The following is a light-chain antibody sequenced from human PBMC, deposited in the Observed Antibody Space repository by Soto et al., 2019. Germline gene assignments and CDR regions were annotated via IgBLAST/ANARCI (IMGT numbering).Light chain of an antibody. CDR1: SSNIGSNT. CDR2: SNN. Sequence: QSVLTQPPSASGTPGQRVTISCSGSSSNIGSNTVTWYQQLPGMAPKLLIYSNNQRPSGVPDRFSGSKSGTSASLAIRGLRCEEGADYSGEAGDNTLKGVVFGGGPKRTAL. CDR3: EAGDNTLKGVV. J-gene: IGLJ2*01. V-gene: IGLV1-44*01.